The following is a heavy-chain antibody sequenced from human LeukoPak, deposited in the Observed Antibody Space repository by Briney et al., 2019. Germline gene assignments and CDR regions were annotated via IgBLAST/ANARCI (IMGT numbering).Heavy chain of an antibody. CDR1: GFTFSSYG. CDR2: IRYDGSNK. D-gene: IGHD3-22*01. J-gene: IGHJ4*02. CDR3: AKISVMDYYDSSGYYPHDY. V-gene: IGHV3-30*02. Sequence: GGSLRLSCAASGFTFSSYGMHWVRQAPGKGLEWVAFIRYDGSNKYYADSVKGRFTISRDNSKNTLYLQMNSLRAVDTAVYYCAKISVMDYYDSSGYYPHDYWGQGTLVTVSS.